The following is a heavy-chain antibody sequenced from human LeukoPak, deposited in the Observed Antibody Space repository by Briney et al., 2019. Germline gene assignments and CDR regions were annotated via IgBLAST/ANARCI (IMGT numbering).Heavy chain of an antibody. D-gene: IGHD6-13*01. Sequence: PSETLSLTCAVYGGSFSGYYWGWIRQPPGKGLEWIGEINHSGSTNYNPSLKSRVTISVDTSKNQFSLKLSSVTAADTAVYYCARAGAAAGDYWGQGTLVTVSS. J-gene: IGHJ4*02. CDR3: ARAGAAAGDY. CDR2: INHSGST. V-gene: IGHV4-34*01. CDR1: GGSFSGYY.